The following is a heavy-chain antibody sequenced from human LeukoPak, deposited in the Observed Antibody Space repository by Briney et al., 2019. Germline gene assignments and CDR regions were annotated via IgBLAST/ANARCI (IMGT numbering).Heavy chain of an antibody. CDR2: IYSGGMT. Sequence: GGSLRLSCAASGLNVTYNYMSWVRQAPGKGLDWLSVIYSGGMTYYADSVKGRFIISRDNSKNTLYLQMNRLRAEDTAVNDCYARPVLPAAFLPSGNYMDVWGKGTTVTVSS. V-gene: IGHV3-53*01. CDR3: YARPVLPAAFLPSGNYMDV. D-gene: IGHD2-2*01. J-gene: IGHJ6*03. CDR1: GLNVTYNY.